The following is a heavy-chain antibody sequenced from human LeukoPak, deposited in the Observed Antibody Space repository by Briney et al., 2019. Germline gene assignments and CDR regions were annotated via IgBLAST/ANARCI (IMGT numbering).Heavy chain of an antibody. CDR2: LYYSGST. CDR3: ARVLPYFFDKSGDAFDI. Sequence: SETLSLTCTVSSGSVSSGSSYWSWIRQPPGKGLEWIGYLYYSGSTNYNPSLKSRVTISVDTSKNQFSPKLSSVTAADTAVYYCARVLPYFFDKSGDAFDIWGQGTMVTVSS. J-gene: IGHJ3*02. V-gene: IGHV4-61*01. D-gene: IGHD3-22*01. CDR1: SGSVSSGSSY.